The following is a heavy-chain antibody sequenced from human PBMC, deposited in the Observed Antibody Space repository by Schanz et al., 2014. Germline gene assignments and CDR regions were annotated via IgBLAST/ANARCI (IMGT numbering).Heavy chain of an antibody. D-gene: IGHD2-2*01. CDR3: ARGTMPGTFDI. V-gene: IGHV1-69*02. CDR2: FIPILDVG. J-gene: IGHJ3*02. Sequence: QVQLVQSGAEVKKPGSLVKVSCKASRSTFSSYTISWVRQARGQGLEWVGRFIPILDVGNYAQQFQGRVTFTADKSTSTAYMELSSLRYEDTALYYCARGTMPGTFDIWGQGTMXTVSS. CDR1: RSTFSSYT.